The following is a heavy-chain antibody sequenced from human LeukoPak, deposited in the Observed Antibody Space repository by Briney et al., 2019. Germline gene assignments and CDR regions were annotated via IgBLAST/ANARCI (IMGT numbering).Heavy chain of an antibody. V-gene: IGHV3-15*01. Sequence: PAGSLRLSCAASAFTSSNAWMSWVRQAPGEGLEWVGRIKSKTDGGTTDYAAPVKGRFTITRDDSKNTLYLKMNSLKTEDTAVYYCTTDPDIVVVPAPKGAFDIWGQGTMVTVSS. CDR2: IKSKTDGGTT. CDR3: TTDPDIVVVPAPKGAFDI. CDR1: AFTSSNAW. J-gene: IGHJ3*02. D-gene: IGHD2-2*01.